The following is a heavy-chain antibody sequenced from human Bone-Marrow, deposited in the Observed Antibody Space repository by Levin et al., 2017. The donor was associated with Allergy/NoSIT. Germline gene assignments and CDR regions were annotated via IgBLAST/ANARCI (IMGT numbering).Heavy chain of an antibody. Sequence: SETLSLTCTVSGGSISSNGHYWSWIRQHPGKGLEWIGYIYYSGHAHYSPSGKSRVSISVDMSQNQFSLKLNSVTAADTAVYYCARIRLHYAILTGYASDGFDIWGQGTMVTVSS. CDR1: GGSISSNGHY. CDR3: ARIRLHYAILTGYASDGFDI. J-gene: IGHJ3*02. V-gene: IGHV4-31*03. D-gene: IGHD3-9*01. CDR2: IYYSGHA.